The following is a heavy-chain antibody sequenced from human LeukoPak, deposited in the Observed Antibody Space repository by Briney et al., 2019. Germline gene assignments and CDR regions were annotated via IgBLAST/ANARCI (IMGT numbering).Heavy chain of an antibody. J-gene: IGHJ4*02. CDR1: GGTFSSYA. V-gene: IGHV1-69*04. D-gene: IGHD3-3*01. Sequence: SVKVSCKASGGTFSSYAISWVRQAPGQGHEWMGRIIPNLGIGNYAQKFQGRVTITADKSTSTAYMGLSSLRSEGTAVYYCARLYYDFWSGYYGWGQGTLVTVSS. CDR3: ARLYYDFWSGYYG. CDR2: IIPNLGIG.